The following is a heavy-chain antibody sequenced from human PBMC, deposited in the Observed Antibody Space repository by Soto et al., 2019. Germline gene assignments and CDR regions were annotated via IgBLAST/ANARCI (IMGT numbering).Heavy chain of an antibody. D-gene: IGHD2-15*01. J-gene: IGHJ4*02. Sequence: QVQLQQWGAGLLKPSETLSLTCAVNGGSFTGYYWSWVRQHPGKGLECIGEIKDGGITNYSPSLRSLVTISADTSMRELSLKVTSVTAAATAVYYCARGQEGVVSTHWDQGSLVTVSS. CDR3: ARGQEGVVSTH. V-gene: IGHV4-34*01. CDR2: IKDGGIT. CDR1: GGSFTGYY.